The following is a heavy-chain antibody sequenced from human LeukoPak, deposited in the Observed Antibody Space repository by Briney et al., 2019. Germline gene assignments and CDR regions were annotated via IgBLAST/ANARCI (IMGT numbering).Heavy chain of an antibody. Sequence: GGAPRLSCAASGFSFSSYAMHWVRLAPRERLEWGAVISYDGSNKCSADSVQGRFTISRDNSKNTLYLQMNSLRAEHTAVYYGARVASSGWAQPDGHYDYYGMDVWGQGTTVTVSS. CDR3: ARVASSGWAQPDGHYDYYGMDV. V-gene: IGHV3-30*04. D-gene: IGHD6-19*01. J-gene: IGHJ6*01. CDR1: GFSFSSYA. CDR2: ISYDGSNK.